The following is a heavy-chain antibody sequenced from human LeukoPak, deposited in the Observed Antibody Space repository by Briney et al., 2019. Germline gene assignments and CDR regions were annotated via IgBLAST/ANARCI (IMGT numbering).Heavy chain of an antibody. D-gene: IGHD6-13*01. CDR3: AKGGNYYYYYYMDV. Sequence: GGSLRLSCAASGFTFSSYAMSWVRQAPGKGLEWVSGVSGSGGSTSYADSVKGRFTISRDNSKNTLYVQMNSLIAEDTAVYYCAKGGNYYYYYYMDVWGKGTTVTVSS. V-gene: IGHV3-23*01. CDR1: GFTFSSYA. J-gene: IGHJ6*03. CDR2: VSGSGGST.